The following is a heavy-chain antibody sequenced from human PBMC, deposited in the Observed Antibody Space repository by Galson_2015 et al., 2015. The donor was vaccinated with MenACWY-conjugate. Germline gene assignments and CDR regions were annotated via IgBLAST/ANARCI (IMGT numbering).Heavy chain of an antibody. CDR1: GFNVSSNY. J-gene: IGHJ4*02. CDR2: LHSDGVT. CDR3: ARGRGHGGQRLEF. Sequence: SLRLSCAASGFNVSSNYMTWVRQAPGRGLEWVSVLHSDGVTKYADSARDRFTISRDDFKNTVYLQIDFVRDDDTAIYFCARGRGHGGQRLEFWGQGNLVTVSS. V-gene: IGHV3-66*01. D-gene: IGHD4-23*01.